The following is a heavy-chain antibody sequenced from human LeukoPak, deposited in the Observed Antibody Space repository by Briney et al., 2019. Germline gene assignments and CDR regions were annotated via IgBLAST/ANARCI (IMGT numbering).Heavy chain of an antibody. Sequence: PGGSLRLSCAASRFTFSNYAMHWVRQAPGKGLEWVALISYDGTNKYYADSVKGRFTISRDNSKNTLYLQMNSLTAEDTALYYCARAPCWNCYYMDVWGKGTTVTVSS. CDR3: ARAPCWNCYYMDV. V-gene: IGHV3-30*04. CDR1: RFTFSNYA. D-gene: IGHD1-1*01. J-gene: IGHJ6*03. CDR2: ISYDGTNK.